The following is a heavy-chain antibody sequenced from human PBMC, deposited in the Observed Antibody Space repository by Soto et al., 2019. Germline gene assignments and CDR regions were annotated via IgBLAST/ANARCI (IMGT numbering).Heavy chain of an antibody. CDR1: GASITSENW. V-gene: IGHV4-4*02. CDR2: IYHSGST. D-gene: IGHD3-10*01. CDR3: ARVWGGAFDI. Sequence: PSETLSLTCTVSGASITSENWWSWVRQPPGKGLEWIGEIYHSGSTNYNPSLKSRVTISVDTSKNQFSLKLSSVTAADTAVYYCARVWGGAFDIWGQGTMVTVSS. J-gene: IGHJ3*02.